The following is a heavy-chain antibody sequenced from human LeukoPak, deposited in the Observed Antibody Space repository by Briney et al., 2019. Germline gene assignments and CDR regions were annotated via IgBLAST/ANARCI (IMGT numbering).Heavy chain of an antibody. CDR2: IYSGNAI. V-gene: IGHV3-66*01. CDR1: GFSVSNNY. J-gene: IGHJ5*01. CDR3: ATIGTGDYRDDS. D-gene: IGHD3/OR15-3a*01. Sequence: GGSLRLSCVVSGFSVSNNYVSWVRQAPGKGLEWVSVIYSGNAIKYADSVKGRFTISRDNSKNTVYLQMSSLRAEDTALYYCATIGTGDYRDDSWGQGTLVTVSS.